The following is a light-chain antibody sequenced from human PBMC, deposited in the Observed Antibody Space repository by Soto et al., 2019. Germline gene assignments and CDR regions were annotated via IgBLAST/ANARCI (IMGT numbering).Light chain of an antibody. V-gene: IGKV3-11*01. Sequence: IVLTQSPATLSLSPGERATLSCRASQSVGNYLAWYQQRPGQAPRLLIYDASNRATGIPARFSGSGSGTDFNLTISSLEPEDCAVYYCQKRGDWPPGATFGQGTRLEIK. CDR1: QSVGNY. J-gene: IGKJ5*01. CDR3: QKRGDWPPGAT. CDR2: DAS.